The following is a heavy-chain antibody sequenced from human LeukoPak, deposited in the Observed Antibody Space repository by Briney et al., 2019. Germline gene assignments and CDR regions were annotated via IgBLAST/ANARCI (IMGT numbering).Heavy chain of an antibody. CDR1: GYTFTSYG. CDR2: ISAYNGNT. CDR3: ARDRELLWFGELLPNFDY. Sequence: AASVKVSCKASGYTFTSYGISWVRQAPGQGLEWMGWISAYNGNTNYAQKLQGRVTMTTDTSTSTAYMELRSLRSDDTAVYYCARDRELLWFGELLPNFDYWGQGALVAVSS. J-gene: IGHJ4*02. D-gene: IGHD3-10*01. V-gene: IGHV1-18*01.